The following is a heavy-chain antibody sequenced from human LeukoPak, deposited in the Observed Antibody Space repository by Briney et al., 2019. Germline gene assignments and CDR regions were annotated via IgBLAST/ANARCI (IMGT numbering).Heavy chain of an antibody. CDR1: GFTFSSYG. CDR3: AKPPEVGATVGYFDY. CDR2: VSFDGSNQ. V-gene: IGHV3-30*18. Sequence: RGSLRLSCAASGFTFSSYGMHWVREAPGKGLGWVAHVSFDGSNQYYSDSVKGRFTISRDNSKNTLYLQMNSLRAEDTAVYYCAKPPEVGATVGYFDYWGQGTLVTVSS. J-gene: IGHJ4*02. D-gene: IGHD1-26*01.